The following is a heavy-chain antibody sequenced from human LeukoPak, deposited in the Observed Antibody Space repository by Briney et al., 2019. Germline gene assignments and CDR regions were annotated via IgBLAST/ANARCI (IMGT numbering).Heavy chain of an antibody. J-gene: IGHJ6*02. V-gene: IGHV3-30*18. CDR1: GFTFSSYG. CDR3: AKDRYDYVWGSYPKRNYGMDV. CDR2: VSYDGSNK. Sequence: PGGSLRLSCAASGFTFSSYGMHWVRQAPGKGLEWVAVVSYDGSNKYYADSVKGRFTISRDNSKNTLYLQMNSLRAEDTAVYYCAKDRYDYVWGSYPKRNYGMDVWGQGTTVTVSS. D-gene: IGHD3-16*02.